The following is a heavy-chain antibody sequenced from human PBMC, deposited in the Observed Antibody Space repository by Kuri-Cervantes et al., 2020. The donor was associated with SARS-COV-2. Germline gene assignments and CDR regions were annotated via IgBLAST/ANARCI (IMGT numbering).Heavy chain of an antibody. CDR1: GYTFTSYG. D-gene: IGHD3-9*01. J-gene: IGHJ3*02. V-gene: IGHV1-18*01. CDR2: ISAYNGNT. CDR3: AGLYYDHLTGYHDAFHM. Sequence: ASVKVSCKASGYTFTSYGISWVRQAPGQGLEWMGWISAYNGNTNYAQKLQGRVTMTTDTSTSTAYMELRSLRSDDTAVYFCAGLYYDHLTGYHDAFHMWGQGTLVTVSS.